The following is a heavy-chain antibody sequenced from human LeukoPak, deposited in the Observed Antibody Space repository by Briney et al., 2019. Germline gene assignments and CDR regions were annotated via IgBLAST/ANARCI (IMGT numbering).Heavy chain of an antibody. J-gene: IGHJ4*02. CDR1: GFTFSDYY. Sequence: GSLRLSCAASGFTFSDYYMSWIRQAPGKGLEWVSYISSSSSYTNYADSAKGRFTISRDNAKNSLYLQMNSLRAEDTAVYYCARETVKYSSSCPKYWGQGTLVTVSS. CDR2: ISSSSSYT. D-gene: IGHD6-13*01. CDR3: ARETVKYSSSCPKY. V-gene: IGHV3-11*05.